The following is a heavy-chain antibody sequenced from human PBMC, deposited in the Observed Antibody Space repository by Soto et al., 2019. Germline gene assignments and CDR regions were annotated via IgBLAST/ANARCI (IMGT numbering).Heavy chain of an antibody. CDR1: GGTFSSYT. J-gene: IGHJ6*02. CDR2: IIPILGIA. Sequence: QVQLVQSGAEVKKPGSSVKVSCKASGGTFSSYTISWVRQAPGQGLEWMGRIIPILGIANYAQKFQGRVTITADKSTSTAYMELSSLRSEDTAVYYCARAPSAYYATPSYYGMDVWGQGTTVTASS. CDR3: ARAPSAYYATPSYYGMDV. V-gene: IGHV1-69*02. D-gene: IGHD3-3*01.